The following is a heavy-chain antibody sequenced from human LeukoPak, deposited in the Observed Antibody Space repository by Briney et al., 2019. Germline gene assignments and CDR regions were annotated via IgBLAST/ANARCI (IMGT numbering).Heavy chain of an antibody. CDR3: ARDLRVADSSGYAPDAFDI. D-gene: IGHD3-22*01. Sequence: GGSLRLSCAASGFTFSDYYMHWVRQAPGKGLEWVSYISSSSSTIYYADSVKGRFTISRDNAKNSLYLQMNSLRDEDTAVYYCARDLRVADSSGYAPDAFDIWGQGTMVTVSS. CDR1: GFTFSDYY. V-gene: IGHV3-48*02. J-gene: IGHJ3*02. CDR2: ISSSSSTI.